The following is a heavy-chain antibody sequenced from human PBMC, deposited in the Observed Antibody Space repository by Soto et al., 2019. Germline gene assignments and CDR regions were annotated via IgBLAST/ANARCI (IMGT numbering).Heavy chain of an antibody. CDR3: ARYDSSGYYSMFDY. CDR2: ISAYNGNT. V-gene: IGHV1-18*04. CDR1: GYTFTSYC. Sequence: ASVKVSCKASGYTFTSYCISWVLQAPGQGLEWMGWISAYNGNTNYAQKLQGRVTMTTDTSTSTAYMELRSLRSDDTAVYYCARYDSSGYYSMFDYWGQGTLVTVSS. D-gene: IGHD3-22*01. J-gene: IGHJ4*02.